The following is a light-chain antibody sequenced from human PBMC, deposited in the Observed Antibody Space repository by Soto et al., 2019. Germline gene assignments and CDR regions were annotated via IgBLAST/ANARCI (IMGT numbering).Light chain of an antibody. Sequence: EIVLTQSPATLSLSPGERATLSCRASQSVSSFLAWYQQKPGQAPRLLIYDASNMATGIPARFSGSGSGTDFNLTISSLEPEDFAVYYCQQRSNWPGAFGPGTKVDIK. V-gene: IGKV3-11*01. CDR2: DAS. CDR3: QQRSNWPGA. J-gene: IGKJ3*01. CDR1: QSVSSF.